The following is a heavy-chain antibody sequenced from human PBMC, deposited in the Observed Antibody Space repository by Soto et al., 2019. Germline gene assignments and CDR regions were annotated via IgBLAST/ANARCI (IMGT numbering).Heavy chain of an antibody. CDR2: ISWNSGNI. CDR1: GFTFDDSA. V-gene: IGHV3-9*01. J-gene: IGHJ4*02. Sequence: EVQLEESGGALVQPGGCLRLACAASGFTFDDSARYWVRQVLGKGLAWVSSISWNSGNIGPADSVKGRFTTSRDKADNSLYLQMNSLRPEDTALYYCVRSKGGYSYGTPFDYWGQGTLVTVSS. CDR3: VRSKGGYSYGTPFDY. D-gene: IGHD5-18*01.